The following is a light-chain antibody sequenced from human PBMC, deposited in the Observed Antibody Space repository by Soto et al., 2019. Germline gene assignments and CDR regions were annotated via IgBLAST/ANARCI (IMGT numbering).Light chain of an antibody. CDR1: QSVSTY. CDR3: QQRSHWPPLT. J-gene: IGKJ4*01. Sequence: EIVLTQSPATLSMSPGERATLSCRASQSVSTYLAWYQQKPGQAPRLLIFDASNRASGIPSRFSVSGSGTNFTLTISRLETEDFAVYFCQQRSHWPPLTFGGGTKVEIK. CDR2: DAS. V-gene: IGKV3-11*01.